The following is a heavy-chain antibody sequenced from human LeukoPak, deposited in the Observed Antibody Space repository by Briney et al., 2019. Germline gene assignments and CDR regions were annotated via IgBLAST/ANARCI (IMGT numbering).Heavy chain of an antibody. V-gene: IGHV3-53*01. J-gene: IGHJ4*02. Sequence: GGSLRLXCVASGFTVSSNYMSWVRQAPGKGLEWVSVIYSGGSTYYADSVKGRFTISRDSSKNTLYLQMNSLRVEDTAVYYCARDYGVAEGYWGQGTLVTVSS. CDR2: IYSGGST. CDR1: GFTVSSNY. D-gene: IGHD6-19*01. CDR3: ARDYGVAEGY.